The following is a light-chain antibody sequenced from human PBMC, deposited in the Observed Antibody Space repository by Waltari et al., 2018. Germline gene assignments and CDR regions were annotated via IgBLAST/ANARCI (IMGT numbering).Light chain of an antibody. CDR3: QQYDNWPPYT. CDR2: GAS. Sequence: EIVMTQSPATLSVSPGASAPLSCRASQSVSRNLAWYQQKPGQAPRLLIFGASTRATGIPDRFSGNGSGTDFTLTISSLQSEDFAVYYCQQYDNWPPYTFGQGTKLEIK. V-gene: IGKV3-15*01. CDR1: QSVSRN. J-gene: IGKJ2*01.